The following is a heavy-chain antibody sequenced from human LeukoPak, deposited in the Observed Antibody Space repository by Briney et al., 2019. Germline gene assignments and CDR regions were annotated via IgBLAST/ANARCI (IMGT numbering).Heavy chain of an antibody. CDR3: ARDPATGGHFDY. Sequence: ASVKVSCKASGHPFTGYYIHWVRQAPGQGLEWMGWINPNSGGTNYAQKFQGRVTMTRDTSISTAYMELSRLTSDDTAVYYCARDPATGGHFDYWGQGTLVTVSS. J-gene: IGHJ4*02. V-gene: IGHV1-2*02. CDR2: INPNSGGT. D-gene: IGHD2-8*02. CDR1: GHPFTGYY.